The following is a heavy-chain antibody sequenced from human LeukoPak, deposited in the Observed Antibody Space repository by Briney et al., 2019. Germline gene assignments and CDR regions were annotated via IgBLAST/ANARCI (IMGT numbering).Heavy chain of an antibody. V-gene: IGHV1-69*13. CDR3: ARDRGYSYGNYYYYYYMDV. J-gene: IGHJ6*03. CDR1: GGTFSSYG. Sequence: SVKVSCKASGGTFSSYGFSWVRQAPGQGLEWVGGIIPIFGTANYAQKFQGRVTITADESTSTAYMELSSLRSEDTAVYYCARDRGYSYGNYYYYYYMDVWGKGTTVTVSS. D-gene: IGHD5-18*01. CDR2: IIPIFGTA.